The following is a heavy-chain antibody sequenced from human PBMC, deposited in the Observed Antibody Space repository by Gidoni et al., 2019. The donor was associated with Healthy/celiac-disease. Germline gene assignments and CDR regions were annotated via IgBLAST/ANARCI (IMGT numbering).Heavy chain of an antibody. V-gene: IGHV4-38-2*02. J-gene: IGHJ3*02. Sequence: QVQLQESGPGLVKPSETLSLTCAVSGYSLSSGYYWGWIRQPPGKGLEWIGSIYHSGSTYYNPSLKSRVTISVDTSKNQFSLKLSSVTAADTAVYYCARDPLPPLYSGYDLNAFDIWGQGTMVTVSS. D-gene: IGHD5-12*01. CDR3: ARDPLPPLYSGYDLNAFDI. CDR2: IYHSGST. CDR1: GYSLSSGYY.